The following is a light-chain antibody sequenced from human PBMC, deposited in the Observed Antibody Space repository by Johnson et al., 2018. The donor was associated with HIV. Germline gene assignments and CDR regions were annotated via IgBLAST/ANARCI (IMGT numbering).Light chain of an antibody. V-gene: IGLV1-51*02. CDR3: GTWDNSLSAGV. Sequence: QSILTQPPSVSAAPGQKVTISCSGSSSNIGSNYVSWYQQLPGTAPKLLIYENNKRPSGIPDRFSGSKSGTSATLGITRLQTGDEADYYCGTWDNSLSAGVFGTGTKVTVL. J-gene: IGLJ1*01. CDR2: ENN. CDR1: SSNIGSNY.